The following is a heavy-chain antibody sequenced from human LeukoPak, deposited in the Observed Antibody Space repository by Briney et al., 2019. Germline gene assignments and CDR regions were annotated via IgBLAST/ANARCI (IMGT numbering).Heavy chain of an antibody. CDR2: ISVSGGST. V-gene: IGHV3-23*01. CDR3: AKDPGGY. Sequence: PGGSLRLSCAASGFAFSDYYMNWIRQAPGKGLEWVSAISVSGGSTYYADSVKGRFAISRDNSKNTLFLQMNSLRAGDTAVHYCAKDPGGYWGQGTLVTVSS. D-gene: IGHD3-10*01. CDR1: GFAFSDYY. J-gene: IGHJ4*02.